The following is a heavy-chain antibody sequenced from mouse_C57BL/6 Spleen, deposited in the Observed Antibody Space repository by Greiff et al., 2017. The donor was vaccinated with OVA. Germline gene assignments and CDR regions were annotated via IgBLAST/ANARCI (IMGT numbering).Heavy chain of an antibody. J-gene: IGHJ4*01. CDR1: GYAFTNYL. CDR2: INPGSGGT. CDR3: ARSSSGDAMDY. D-gene: IGHD3-2*02. V-gene: IGHV1-54*01. Sequence: VQLQQSGAELVRPGTSVKVSCKASGYAFTNYLIEWVKQRPGQGLEWIGVINPGSGGTHYNEKFKGKATLTADKSSSTAYMQRSSLTSEDSAVYFCARSSSGDAMDYWGQGTSVTVSS.